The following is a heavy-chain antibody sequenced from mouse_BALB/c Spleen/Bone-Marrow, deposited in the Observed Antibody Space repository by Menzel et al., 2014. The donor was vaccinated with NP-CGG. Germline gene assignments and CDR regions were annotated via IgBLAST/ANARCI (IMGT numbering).Heavy chain of an antibody. CDR3: ARASVVPYYFDF. CDR1: GYTFXNYW. V-gene: IGHV1-9*01. D-gene: IGHD1-1*01. Sequence: QVQLQQSGAELMKPGASVKISCKATGYTFXNYWIDWVKQRPGHGLEWIGEILPGSGTANYNEKFKGKATFTADTSSNTAYMQLSSLTSEDSAFYYCARASVVPYYFDFWGQGTTLTVSS. CDR2: ILPGSGTA. J-gene: IGHJ2*01.